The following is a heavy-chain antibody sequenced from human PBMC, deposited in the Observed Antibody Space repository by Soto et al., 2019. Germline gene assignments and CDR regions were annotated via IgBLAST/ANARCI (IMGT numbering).Heavy chain of an antibody. D-gene: IGHD6-6*01. CDR1: GYSFTSYW. CDR2: IYPGDSDT. V-gene: IGHV5-51*01. Sequence: GESLKISCKGSGYSFTSYWIGWVRQMPGKGLEWMGIIYPGDSDTRYSPSFQGQVTISADKSISTAYLQWSSLKASDTAMYYCAVGYSSSSAWSSRVHPHYYYGMDVWGQGTTVTVSS. J-gene: IGHJ6*02. CDR3: AVGYSSSSAWSSRVHPHYYYGMDV.